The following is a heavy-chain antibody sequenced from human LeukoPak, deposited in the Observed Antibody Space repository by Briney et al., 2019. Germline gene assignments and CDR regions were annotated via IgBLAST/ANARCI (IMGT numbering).Heavy chain of an antibody. Sequence: SKTLSLTCAVYGGSFSGYYWSWIRQPPGKGLEWIGEINHSGSTNYNPSLKSRVTISVDTSKNQFSLKLSSVTAADTAVYYCARGGWKMTTVTHPFDYWGQGTLVTVSS. CDR1: GGSFSGYY. V-gene: IGHV4-34*01. D-gene: IGHD4-17*01. CDR3: ARGGWKMTTVTHPFDY. J-gene: IGHJ4*02. CDR2: INHSGST.